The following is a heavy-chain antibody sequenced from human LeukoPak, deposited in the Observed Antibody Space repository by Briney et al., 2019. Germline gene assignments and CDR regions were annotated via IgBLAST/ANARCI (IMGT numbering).Heavy chain of an antibody. D-gene: IGHD5-12*01. V-gene: IGHV3-23*01. J-gene: IGHJ4*02. CDR3: AREISGYDCPLWDY. CDR1: GFTFSSYA. Sequence: GGSLRLSCAASGFTFSSYAMSWVRQAPGKGLEWVSAISGSGGSAYYADSVKGRFTISRDNSKNTLYLQMNSLRAEDTAVYYCAREISGYDCPLWDYWGQGTLVTVSS. CDR2: ISGSGGSA.